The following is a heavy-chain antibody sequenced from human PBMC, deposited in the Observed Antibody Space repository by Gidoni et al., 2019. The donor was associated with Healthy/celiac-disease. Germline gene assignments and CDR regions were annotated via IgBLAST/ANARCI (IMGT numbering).Heavy chain of an antibody. CDR1: GFSLSNARIG. V-gene: IGHV2-26*01. CDR2: IFSNDEK. CDR3: ARIKRGYYYGSGSPNNWFDP. J-gene: IGHJ5*02. D-gene: IGHD3-10*01. Sequence: QVTLKESGPVLVKPTETLTLTCTVSGFSLSNARIGVSWIRQPPGKALEWLAHIFSNDEKSYSTSLKSRLTISKDTSKSQVVLTMTNMDPVDTATYYCARIKRGYYYGSGSPNNWFDPWGQGTLVTVSS.